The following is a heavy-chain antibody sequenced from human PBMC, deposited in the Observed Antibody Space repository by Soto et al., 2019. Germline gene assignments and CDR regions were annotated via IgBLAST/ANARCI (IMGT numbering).Heavy chain of an antibody. CDR2: IYYSGST. Sequence: KPSETLSLTCTVSGGSISSGDYYWSWIRQPPGKGLEWIGYIYYSGSTYYNPSLKSRVTISVDTSKNQFSLKLSSVTAADTAVYYCARAPKYYDFWSGYSPDPFDYWGQGTLVTVSS. CDR1: GGSISSGDYY. CDR3: ARAPKYYDFWSGYSPDPFDY. V-gene: IGHV4-30-4*01. D-gene: IGHD3-3*01. J-gene: IGHJ4*02.